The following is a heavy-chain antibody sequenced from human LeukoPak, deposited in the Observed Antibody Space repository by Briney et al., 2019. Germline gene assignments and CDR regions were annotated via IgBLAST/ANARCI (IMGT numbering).Heavy chain of an antibody. CDR3: AGGTGWLIDY. CDR2: IKQDGSEK. V-gene: IGHV3-7*04. J-gene: IGHJ4*02. D-gene: IGHD6-19*01. CDR1: GSTFSGYW. Sequence: PGGSLRLSCAASGSTFSGYWMNWVRQVPGKGLEWVANIKQDGSEKYYVDSVKGRFTISSDNAKNPLYLQLNSLRAEDTAVYYCAGGTGWLIDYWGQGTLVTVSS.